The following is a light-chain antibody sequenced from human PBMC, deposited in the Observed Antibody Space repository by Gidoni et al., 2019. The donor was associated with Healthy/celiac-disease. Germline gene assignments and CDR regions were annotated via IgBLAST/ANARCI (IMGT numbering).Light chain of an antibody. CDR2: RNN. J-gene: IGLJ2*01. CDR1: SSNIGSNY. CDR3: AAWDDSLSGHVV. Sequence: HSVLTHPPSASGTPGQTVTISCSGSSSNIGSNYVYWYQQLPGTAPKLLIYRNNQRPSGVPDRFSGSKSGTSASLAISGLRSEDEADYYCAAWDDSLSGHVVFGGGTKLTVL. V-gene: IGLV1-47*01.